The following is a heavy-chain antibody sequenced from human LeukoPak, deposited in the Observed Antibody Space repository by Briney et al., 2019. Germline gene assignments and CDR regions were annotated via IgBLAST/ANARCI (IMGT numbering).Heavy chain of an antibody. V-gene: IGHV3-9*01. CDR1: GFTFDDYA. J-gene: IGHJ4*02. CDR2: ISWNSGSI. Sequence: GGSLKLSCAASGFTFDDYAMHWVRQAPGKGLEWVSGISWNSGSIGYADSVKGRFTISRDNAKNSLYLQMNSLRAEDTALYYCAKPSVGASYWGQGTLVTVSS. D-gene: IGHD1-26*01. CDR3: AKPSVGASY.